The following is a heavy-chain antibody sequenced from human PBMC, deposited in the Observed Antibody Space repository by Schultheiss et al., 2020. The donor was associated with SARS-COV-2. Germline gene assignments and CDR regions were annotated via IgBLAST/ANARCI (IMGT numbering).Heavy chain of an antibody. J-gene: IGHJ4*02. V-gene: IGHV4-34*01. CDR1: GFTFSSYS. D-gene: IGHD2-15*01. Sequence: GSLRLSCAASGFTFSSYSMNWVRQAPGKGLEWIGEINHSGSTNYNPSLKSRVTISVDTSKNQFSLKLSSVTAADTAVYYCARVSYCSGGSCYPREKGTFDYWGQGTLSPSPQ. CDR2: INHSGST. CDR3: ARVSYCSGGSCYPREKGTFDY.